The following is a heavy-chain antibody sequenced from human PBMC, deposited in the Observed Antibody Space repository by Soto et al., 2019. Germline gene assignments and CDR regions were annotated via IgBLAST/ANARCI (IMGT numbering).Heavy chain of an antibody. V-gene: IGHV4-39*01. CDR2: IYYSGST. J-gene: IGHJ4*02. D-gene: IGHD6-19*01. CDR3: ARHGHPAYSSGWLDS. CDR1: GGSISSYY. Sequence: PSETLSLTCTVSGGSISSYYWSWIRQPPGKGLEWIGSIYYSGSTYYKPSLKSRVTISVDMSQNQFSLKLSSVTAADTAVYYCARHGHPAYSSGWLDSWGQGTLVTVSS.